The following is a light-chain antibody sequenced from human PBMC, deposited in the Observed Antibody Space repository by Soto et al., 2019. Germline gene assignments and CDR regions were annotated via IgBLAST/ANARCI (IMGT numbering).Light chain of an antibody. Sequence: QSALTQPASVSGSPGQSITISCTGTSSDVGSYNLVSWYQQHPGKAPKLMIYEGSKRPSGVSNRFSGSKSGNTASLTISGPQAEDEADYYCCSYAGSSTSRVFGTGTKVTVL. J-gene: IGLJ1*01. CDR2: EGS. CDR3: CSYAGSSTSRV. V-gene: IGLV2-23*01. CDR1: SSDVGSYNL.